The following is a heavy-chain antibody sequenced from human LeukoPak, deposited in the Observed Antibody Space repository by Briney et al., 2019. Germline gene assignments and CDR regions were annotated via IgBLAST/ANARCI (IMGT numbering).Heavy chain of an antibody. V-gene: IGHV3-23*01. D-gene: IGHD2-15*01. CDR2: ISESSRDT. J-gene: IGHJ4*02. Sequence: PGGSLRLSCVASGFTFSTYAMTWFRQPPGKGLEWVTTISESSRDTYYADSVKGRFTVSRDNSKNTLYLQMNSLRAEDTAVYYCAKCSGGSCYSDFDYWGQGTLVTVSS. CDR1: GFTFSTYA. CDR3: AKCSGGSCYSDFDY.